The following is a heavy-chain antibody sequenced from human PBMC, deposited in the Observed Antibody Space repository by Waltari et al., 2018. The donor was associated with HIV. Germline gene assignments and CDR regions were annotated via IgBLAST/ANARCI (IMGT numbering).Heavy chain of an antibody. CDR1: GGSISSYY. V-gene: IGHV4-59*01. CDR3: AREMSTVVTPGLYFDY. J-gene: IGHJ4*02. D-gene: IGHD4-17*01. Sequence: QVQLQESGPGLVKPSETLSLTCTVSGGSISSYYWSWIRQPPGKGLEWIGYIYYSGSTNYNPALKSRVTISVDTSKNQFSLKLSSVTAADTAVYYCAREMSTVVTPGLYFDYWGQGTLVTVSS. CDR2: IYYSGST.